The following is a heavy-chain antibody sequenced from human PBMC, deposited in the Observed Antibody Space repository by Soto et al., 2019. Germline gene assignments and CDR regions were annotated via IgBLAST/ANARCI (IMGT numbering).Heavy chain of an antibody. V-gene: IGHV1-69*01. CDR1: GGTFSNFA. CDR2: IIPLFNVA. D-gene: IGHD4-4*01. J-gene: IGHJ3*02. Sequence: QVQLVQSGPEVKKPGSSVKVSCEASGGTFSNFAVNWVRQAPGQGLEWVGGIIPLFNVAKYAQKFEGRVTIVADDSTSTAYMDLSSLRSDDTAVYYCAASGMDVLGYDYKDTEGLDIWGQGTMVTASS. CDR3: AASGMDVLGYDYKDTEGLDI.